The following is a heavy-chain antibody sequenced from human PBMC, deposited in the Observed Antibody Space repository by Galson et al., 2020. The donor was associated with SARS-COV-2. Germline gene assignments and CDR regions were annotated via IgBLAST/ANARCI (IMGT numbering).Heavy chain of an antibody. CDR1: GFTVSSNY. V-gene: IGHV3-53*04. D-gene: IGHD4-17*01. J-gene: IGHJ4*02. Sequence: GGSLRLSCAASGFTVSSNYMSWVRQAPGKGLEWVSVIYSGGSTYYADSVKGRFTISRHNSKNTLYLQMNSLRAEDTAVYYCARGIYGDKYYFDYWGQGTLVTVSS. CDR3: ARGIYGDKYYFDY. CDR2: IYSGGST.